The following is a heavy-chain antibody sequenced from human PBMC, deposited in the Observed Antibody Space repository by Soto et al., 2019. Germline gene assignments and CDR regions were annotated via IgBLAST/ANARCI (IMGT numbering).Heavy chain of an antibody. V-gene: IGHV1-69*13. Sequence: AVKVSCKASGGTSSSYAISWVRQAPGQGLEWMGGIIPIFGTANYAQKFQGRVTITADESTSTAYMELSSLRSEDTAVYYCATEGYCTNGVCCTRQAADYWGQGTLVTVSS. CDR2: IIPIFGTA. CDR1: GGTSSSYA. J-gene: IGHJ4*02. D-gene: IGHD2-8*01. CDR3: ATEGYCTNGVCCTRQAADY.